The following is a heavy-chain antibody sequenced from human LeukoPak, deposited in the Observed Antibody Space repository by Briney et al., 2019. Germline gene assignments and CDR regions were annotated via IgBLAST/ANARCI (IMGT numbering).Heavy chain of an antibody. D-gene: IGHD6-19*01. CDR2: IYSGGST. CDR1: GFTVSSNY. CDR3: ARDNGGRAVAGTGFKY. V-gene: IGHV3-53*01. Sequence: GGSLRPSCAASGFTVSSNYMSWVRQAPGKGLEWGSVIYSGGSTYYADSVKGRFTISRDNSKNTLYLQMNSLRAEDTAVYYCARDNGGRAVAGTGFKYWGQGTLVTVSS. J-gene: IGHJ4*02.